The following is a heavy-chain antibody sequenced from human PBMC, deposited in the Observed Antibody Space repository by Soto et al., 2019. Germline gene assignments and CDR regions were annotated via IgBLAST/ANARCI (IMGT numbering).Heavy chain of an antibody. Sequence: ASVKVSCKASGYTFTSYGISWVRQAPGQGLEWMGWISAYNGNTNYAQKLQGRVTMTTDTSTTTAYMELRSLRSEDTAVYYCARVITVTPVGYYGMDVWGQGTTVTVSS. J-gene: IGHJ6*02. CDR2: ISAYNGNT. CDR3: ARVITVTPVGYYGMDV. CDR1: GYTFTSYG. D-gene: IGHD4-4*01. V-gene: IGHV1-18*04.